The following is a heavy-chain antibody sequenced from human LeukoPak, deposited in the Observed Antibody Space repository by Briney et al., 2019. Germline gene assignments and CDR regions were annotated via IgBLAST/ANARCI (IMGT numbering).Heavy chain of an antibody. J-gene: IGHJ4*02. CDR3: ARGALARRPYFDY. CDR2: INHSGST. V-gene: IGHV4-39*07. CDR1: GGSIDSSSYY. Sequence: SETLSLTCAVSGGSIDSSSYYWGWIRQPPGKGLEWIGEINHSGSTNYNPSLKSRVTISVDTSKNQFSLKLSSVTAADTAVYYCARGALARRPYFDYWGQGTLVTVSS.